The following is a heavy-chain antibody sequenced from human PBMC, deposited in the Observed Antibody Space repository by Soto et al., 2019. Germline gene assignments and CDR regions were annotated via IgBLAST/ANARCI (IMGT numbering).Heavy chain of an antibody. CDR3: ARGGASSLPFDS. D-gene: IGHD6-13*01. CDR1: GGSVSSLY. Sequence: QVQLQESGPGLVKPSETLSLTCTVSGGSVSSLYWSWIRQPPGKGLEWIGYIYYDGTTNYNPSLKSRLTISVDTSKNQFSLSLNSVTAADTAVYYCARGGASSLPFDSWGQGTLVTVSS. V-gene: IGHV4-59*02. CDR2: IYYDGTT. J-gene: IGHJ4*02.